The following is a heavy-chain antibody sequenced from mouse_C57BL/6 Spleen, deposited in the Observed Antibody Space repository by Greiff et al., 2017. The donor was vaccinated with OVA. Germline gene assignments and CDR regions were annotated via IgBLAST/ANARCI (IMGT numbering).Heavy chain of an antibody. CDR2: ISNKANGYTT. D-gene: IGHD1-1*01. V-gene: IGHV7-3*01. J-gene: IGHJ1*03. CDR3: AGYRVTAVVGREGYFGV. Sequence: EVKLVESGGGLVQPGGSLSLSCAASGFTFTDYYMSWVRQPPGKALEWMGFISNKANGYTTEYSASVKGRFTISRDNSQSTLYLKNNALRAVGSATYDGAGYRVTAVVGREGYFGVWGTGTTVTVSS. CDR1: GFTFTDYY.